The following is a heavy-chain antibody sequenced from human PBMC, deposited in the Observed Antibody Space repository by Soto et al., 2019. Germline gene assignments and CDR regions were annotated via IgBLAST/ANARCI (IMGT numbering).Heavy chain of an antibody. Sequence: PSETLSLTCPVSGFPISSTYSWGWIRQPPGKGLEWIGSISHSGTTSYSSSLTSRVSISVDTSKNQVSLKLTSVTAADTAVYFCARVTMVIRDSDHFGVDVWGHETTVTVSS. J-gene: IGHJ6*02. D-gene: IGHD4-17*01. CDR2: ISHSGTT. V-gene: IGHV4-38-2*02. CDR1: GFPISSTYS. CDR3: ARVTMVIRDSDHFGVDV.